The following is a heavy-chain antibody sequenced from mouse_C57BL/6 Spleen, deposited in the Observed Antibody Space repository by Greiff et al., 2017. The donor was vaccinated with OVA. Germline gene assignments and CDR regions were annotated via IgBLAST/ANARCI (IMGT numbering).Heavy chain of an antibody. CDR1: GYTFTSYW. Sequence: QVHVKQPGAELVKPGASVKMSCKASGYTFTSYWITWVKQRPGQGLEWIGDIYPGSGSTNYNEKFKSKATLTVDTSSSTAYMQRSSLTSEDSAVYYCARSQAGGGFAYWGQGTLVTVSA. D-gene: IGHD1-1*02. CDR2: IYPGSGST. J-gene: IGHJ3*01. CDR3: ARSQAGGGFAY. V-gene: IGHV1-55*01.